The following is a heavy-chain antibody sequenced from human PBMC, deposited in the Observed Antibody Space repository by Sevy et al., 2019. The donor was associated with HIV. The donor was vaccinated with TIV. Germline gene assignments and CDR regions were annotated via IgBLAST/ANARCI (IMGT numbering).Heavy chain of an antibody. Sequence: GGSLRLSCTASGFTFGDYAMSWFRQAPGKGLEWVGFIRSKAYGGTTEYAASVKSRFTNSRDDSKSIAYLQMNSLKTEDTAVYYCTRGTWNYGFDYWGQGTLVTVSS. V-gene: IGHV3-49*03. CDR1: GFTFGDYA. D-gene: IGHD1-7*01. CDR3: TRGTWNYGFDY. CDR2: IRSKAYGGTT. J-gene: IGHJ4*02.